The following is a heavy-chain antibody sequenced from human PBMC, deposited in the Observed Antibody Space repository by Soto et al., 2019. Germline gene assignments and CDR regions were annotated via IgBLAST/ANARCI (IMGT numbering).Heavy chain of an antibody. Sequence: QVQLVQSGAEVKKPGSSVKVSCKASGGTFSSYTISWVRQAPGQGLEWMGRIIPILGIANYAQKFQGRVTITADKATSTAYMELSSLRSEDTAVYYCARDVAVAGMEYWGQGTLVTVSS. J-gene: IGHJ4*02. CDR2: IIPILGIA. D-gene: IGHD6-19*01. CDR1: GGTFSSYT. CDR3: ARDVAVAGMEY. V-gene: IGHV1-69*08.